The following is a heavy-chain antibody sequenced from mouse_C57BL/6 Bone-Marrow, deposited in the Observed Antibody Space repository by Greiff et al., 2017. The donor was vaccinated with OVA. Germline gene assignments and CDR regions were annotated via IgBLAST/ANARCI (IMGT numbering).Heavy chain of an antibody. V-gene: IGHV1-80*01. Sequence: QVQLQQSGAELVKPGASVKISCKASGYAFSSYWMNWVKQRPGKGLEWIGQIYPGDGDTNYNGKFKGKATLTADTSSSTAYMQLSSLTSEDSAVYYCARGGSWIYDGYYVLAYWGQGTLVTVSA. CDR2: IYPGDGDT. CDR1: GYAFSSYW. J-gene: IGHJ3*01. D-gene: IGHD2-3*01. CDR3: ARGGSWIYDGYYVLAY.